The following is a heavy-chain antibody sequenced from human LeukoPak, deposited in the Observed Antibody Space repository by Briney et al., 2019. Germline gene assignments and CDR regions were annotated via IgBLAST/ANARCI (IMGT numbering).Heavy chain of an antibody. Sequence: KHGESLKISCKGSGYSFTSYWIGWVRQMPGKGLEWMGIIYPGDSDTRYSPSFQGQVTISADKSISTAYLQWSSLKASDTAMYYCARHVTHGSGSYSGYYYMDVWGKGTTVTVSS. D-gene: IGHD3-10*01. CDR2: IYPGDSDT. CDR1: GYSFTSYW. J-gene: IGHJ6*03. CDR3: ARHVTHGSGSYSGYYYMDV. V-gene: IGHV5-51*01.